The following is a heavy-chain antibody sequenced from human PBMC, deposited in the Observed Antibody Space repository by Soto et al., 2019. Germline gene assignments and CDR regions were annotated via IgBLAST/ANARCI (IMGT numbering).Heavy chain of an antibody. D-gene: IGHD6-13*01. CDR1: GYIFTNFA. CDR3: AGGWGGVAPAGTRRDF. J-gene: IGHJ4*02. V-gene: IGHV1-3*04. Sequence: QVQLVQSGAEVKQPGASVRLSCKTSGYIFTNFALHWVRQAPGQRPEWMGWITTGNGNTKYSQNFQGRVTISRDTSATTGYMGLSSLTSEGTAVYYCAGGWGGVAPAGTRRDFSGQGTLVTVSS. CDR2: ITTGNGNT.